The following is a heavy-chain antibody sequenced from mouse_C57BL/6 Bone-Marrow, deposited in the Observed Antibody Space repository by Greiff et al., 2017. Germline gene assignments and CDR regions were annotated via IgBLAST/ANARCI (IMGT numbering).Heavy chain of an antibody. D-gene: IGHD1-2*01. CDR1: GYAFSSSW. CDR3: ARLPLLGLDY. J-gene: IGHJ2*01. CDR2: IYPGDGDT. Sequence: VQLQQSGPELVKPGASVKISCKASGYAFSSSWMNWVKQRPGKGLEWIGRIYPGDGDTNYNGKFKGKATLTADKSSSTAYMQRRSLTAEDSAVYFSARLPLLGLDYWGQGTTLTVSS. V-gene: IGHV1-82*01.